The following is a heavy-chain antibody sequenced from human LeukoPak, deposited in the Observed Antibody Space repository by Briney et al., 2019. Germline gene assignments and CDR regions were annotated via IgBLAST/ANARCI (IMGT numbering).Heavy chain of an antibody. J-gene: IGHJ4*02. CDR1: GFTFSSYE. Sequence: GGSLRLSCAASGFTFSSYEMNWVRQAPGKGLEWVSYISSSGSTIYYADSVKGRFTISRDNAKDSLYLQMNSLRAEDTAVYYCARDARYSSSWYVPEFDYWGQGTLVTVSS. CDR3: ARDARYSSSWYVPEFDY. V-gene: IGHV3-48*03. D-gene: IGHD6-13*01. CDR2: ISSSGSTI.